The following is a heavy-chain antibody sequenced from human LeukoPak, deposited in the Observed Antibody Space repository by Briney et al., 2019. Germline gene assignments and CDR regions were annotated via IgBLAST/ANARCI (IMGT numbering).Heavy chain of an antibody. CDR1: GFTFSSYA. V-gene: IGHV3-23*01. Sequence: PGGSLRLSCAASGFTFSSYAMSWVRQAPGKGLEWVSAISGSGGSTYYADSVKGRFTISRDNSKNTLYLQMNSLRAEDTAVYYCARERYDFWSGYVDYWGQGTLVTVSS. CDR2: ISGSGGST. J-gene: IGHJ4*02. D-gene: IGHD3-3*01. CDR3: ARERYDFWSGYVDY.